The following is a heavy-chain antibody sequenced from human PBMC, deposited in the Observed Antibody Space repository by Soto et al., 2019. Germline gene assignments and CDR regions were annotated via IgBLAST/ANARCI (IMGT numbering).Heavy chain of an antibody. Sequence: SVKVSCKASGGAFSSYTTSWVRQAPGQGLEWMGRIIPIFGTANYAQKFQGRVTITADESTSTAYMELSSLRSEDTAVYYRARDWNYVFDYWGQGTLVTVSS. D-gene: IGHD1-7*01. CDR1: GGAFSSYT. J-gene: IGHJ4*02. V-gene: IGHV1-69*13. CDR2: IIPIFGTA. CDR3: ARDWNYVFDY.